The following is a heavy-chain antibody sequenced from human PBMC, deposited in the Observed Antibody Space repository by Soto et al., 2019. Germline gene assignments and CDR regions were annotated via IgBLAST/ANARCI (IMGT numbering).Heavy chain of an antibody. Sequence: SETLSLTCAVYGGSFSGYYWSWIRQPPGKGLEWIGEINHSGSTNYNPSLKSRVTISVDTSKSQFSLKLSSVTAADTAVYYCAREELRYFDWLLYKNWFDPWGQGTLVTVSS. J-gene: IGHJ5*02. V-gene: IGHV4-34*01. CDR1: GGSFSGYY. CDR3: AREELRYFDWLLYKNWFDP. CDR2: INHSGST. D-gene: IGHD3-9*01.